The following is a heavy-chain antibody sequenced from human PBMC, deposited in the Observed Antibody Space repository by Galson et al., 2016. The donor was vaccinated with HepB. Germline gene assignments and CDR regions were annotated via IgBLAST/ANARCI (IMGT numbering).Heavy chain of an antibody. CDR3: ARDSLRRVTIFGVPQGELDP. CDR1: GFIFSDYV. CDR2: IRHKANSYTT. Sequence: SLRLSCAASGFIFSDYVMDWVRQPPGKGLEWVGRIRHKANSYTTEYAASVKGRFTISRDDSEGSLYLQMDSLKTEDTAVYYCARDSLRRVTIFGVPQGELDPWGQG. V-gene: IGHV3-72*01. D-gene: IGHD3-3*01. J-gene: IGHJ5*02.